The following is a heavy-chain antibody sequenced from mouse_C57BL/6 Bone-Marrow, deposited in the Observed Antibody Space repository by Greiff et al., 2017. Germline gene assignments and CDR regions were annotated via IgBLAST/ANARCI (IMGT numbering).Heavy chain of an antibody. D-gene: IGHD2-3*01. V-gene: IGHV1-39*01. CDR3: ARSDGYYDYFDY. Sequence: EVQLQQSGPELVKPGASVKISCKASGYSFTDYNMNWVKQSNGKSLKWIGVINTNYGTTSYNQKFKGKATFTVDHSSSTAYMQLNSLTSEASAVYTCARSDGYYDYFDYWGQGTTLTVSS. CDR1: GYSFTDYN. J-gene: IGHJ2*01. CDR2: INTNYGTT.